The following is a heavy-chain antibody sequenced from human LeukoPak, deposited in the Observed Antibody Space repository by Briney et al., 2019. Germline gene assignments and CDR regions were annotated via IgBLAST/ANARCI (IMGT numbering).Heavy chain of an antibody. J-gene: IGHJ6*02. V-gene: IGHV1-18*01. CDR2: ISYYNGGT. CDR1: GYTFTSYA. Sequence: GASVKVSCKATGYTFTSYAIAWVRQAPGQGLEGMGWISYYNGGTNYAQKFRGRVPMTTDTSTNKGYMELRRLRSDDTAVYFCARDQLRYYGSNNYYSDMDFWGQGTTVTVSS. CDR3: ARDQLRYYGSNNYYSDMDF. D-gene: IGHD3-10*01.